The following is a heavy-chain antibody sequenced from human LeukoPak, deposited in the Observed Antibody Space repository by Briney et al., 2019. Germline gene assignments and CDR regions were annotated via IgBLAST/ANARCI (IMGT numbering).Heavy chain of an antibody. CDR3: ARDQYYDILTGYDY. V-gene: IGHV4-59*01. D-gene: IGHD3-9*01. J-gene: IGHJ4*02. Sequence: SETLSLTCTVSGGSISSYYWSWIRQPPGKGLEWIGYIYYSGSTNYNPSLKSRVTISVDTSKNQFSLKLSSVTAADTAVYYCARDQYYDILTGYDYWGQGTLVTVSS. CDR2: IYYSGST. CDR1: GGSISSYY.